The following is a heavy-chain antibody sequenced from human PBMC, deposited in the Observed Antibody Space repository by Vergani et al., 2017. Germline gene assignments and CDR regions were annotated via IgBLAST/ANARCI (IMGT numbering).Heavy chain of an antibody. CDR1: GGSISSSNW. D-gene: IGHD3-3*01. V-gene: IGHV4-4*03. CDR3: ARAPIGSTIFGVVIIRFAFDI. J-gene: IGHJ3*02. CDR2: IYHSGST. Sequence: QVQLQESGPGLVKPPGTLSLTCAVSGGSISSSNWWSWVRQPPGKGLEWIGEIYHSGSTNYNPSLKSRVTISVDKSKNQFSLKLSSVTAADTAVYYCARAPIGSTIFGVVIIRFAFDIWGQGTMVTVSS.